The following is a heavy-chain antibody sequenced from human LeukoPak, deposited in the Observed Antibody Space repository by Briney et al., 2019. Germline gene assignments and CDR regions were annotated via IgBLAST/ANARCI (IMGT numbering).Heavy chain of an antibody. V-gene: IGHV3-74*01. D-gene: IGHD4-23*01. Sequence: GGSLRLSCAASGSTFSSYWMNWVRQAPGKGLVWVSRIASDGSSTTYADSVKGRFSISRDNAKITLYLQMNSLRVEDTAVYYCARGRPHGNDYWGQGTLVTVSS. CDR2: IASDGSST. CDR3: ARGRPHGNDY. CDR1: GSTFSSYW. J-gene: IGHJ4*02.